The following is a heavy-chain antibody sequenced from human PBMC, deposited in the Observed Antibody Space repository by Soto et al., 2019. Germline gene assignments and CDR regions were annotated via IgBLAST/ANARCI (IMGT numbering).Heavy chain of an antibody. CDR2: ISGSSGTI. D-gene: IGHD3-3*01. Sequence: EVQLVESGGGLVQPGGYLRLSCAASGFTLSKYNMNWVRQAPGKGLEWISYISGSSGTIHYADSVRGRFTISRDNAKNSVYLQVNSLRDEDTAVYYCARSMFGAVITHYFDFWGQGTLVTVSS. J-gene: IGHJ4*02. CDR3: ARSMFGAVITHYFDF. CDR1: GFTLSKYN. V-gene: IGHV3-48*02.